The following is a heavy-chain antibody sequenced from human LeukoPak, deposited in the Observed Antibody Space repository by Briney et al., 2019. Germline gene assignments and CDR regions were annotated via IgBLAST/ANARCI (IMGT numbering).Heavy chain of an antibody. D-gene: IGHD6-19*01. V-gene: IGHV1-18*01. Sequence: ASVKVSCKASGYTFTSYGISWVRQAHGQGVEWMGWISAYNGNTTYAQKLQCTVPMTTDPSTNTAYMELRSLRSDDTAVDYCAREDSSGWFDYWGQGTLVTVSS. J-gene: IGHJ4*02. CDR3: AREDSSGWFDY. CDR1: GYTFTSYG. CDR2: ISAYNGNT.